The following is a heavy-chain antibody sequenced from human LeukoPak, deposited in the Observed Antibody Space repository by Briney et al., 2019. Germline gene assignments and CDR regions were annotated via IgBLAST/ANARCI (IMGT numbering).Heavy chain of an antibody. J-gene: IGHJ4*02. V-gene: IGHV1-18*01. CDR2: ISAYNGNT. CDR3: ARAPRKTSSSWYIDY. D-gene: IGHD6-13*01. Sequence: GASVKVSCKASGYTFTSYGISWVRQAPGQGLEWMGWISAYNGNTNYAQKLQGRVTMTTDTSTSTAYMELRSLRSDDTAVYYCARAPRKTSSSWYIDYWGQGTLVTVSS. CDR1: GYTFTSYG.